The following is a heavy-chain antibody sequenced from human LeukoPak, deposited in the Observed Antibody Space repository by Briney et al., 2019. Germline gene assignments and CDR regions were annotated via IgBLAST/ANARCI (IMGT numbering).Heavy chain of an antibody. V-gene: IGHV5-51*01. D-gene: IGHD2-2*01. CDR1: GYTFTSYW. Sequence: GESLKVSCKGSGYTFTSYWIGWVRQMPGKGLEWVGIIYPGDSDTRYSPSFQGQVTMSADKSITTAYLQWSSLKASDTAVYYCARLGYCSRGTCYAFDYWGQGTLVTVSS. CDR3: ARLGYCSRGTCYAFDY. J-gene: IGHJ4*02. CDR2: IYPGDSDT.